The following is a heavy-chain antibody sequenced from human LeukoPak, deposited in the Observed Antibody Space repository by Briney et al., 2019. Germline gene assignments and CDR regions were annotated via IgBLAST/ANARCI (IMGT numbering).Heavy chain of an antibody. D-gene: IGHD3-16*01. J-gene: IGHJ4*02. CDR3: ARAPYGDNGYTAEVADY. CDR1: GFIFSNYA. CDR2: IRYDGGNT. V-gene: IGHV3-30*02. Sequence: GGSLRLSCAASGFIFSNYAMPWVRQAPGMGLEWVAFIRYDGGNTYYADSVKGRFTISRDNAQNSLYLQMNSLRAEDTAVYYCARAPYGDNGYTAEVADYWGQGTLVTVSS.